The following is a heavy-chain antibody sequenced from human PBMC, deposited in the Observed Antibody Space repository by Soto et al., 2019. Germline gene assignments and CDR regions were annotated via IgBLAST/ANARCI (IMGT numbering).Heavy chain of an antibody. Sequence: QVQLVQSGAEVKKPGSSVKVSCKASGGTFSSYAISWVRQAPGQGLEWMGGIIPIFGTANYEQKFQGRVTITADESTSTAYMDLSSLRSEDTAVYYCARDRIQDIVVVPAAIDVWGQGTTVTVSS. CDR2: IIPIFGTA. D-gene: IGHD2-2*01. CDR1: GGTFSSYA. V-gene: IGHV1-69*01. J-gene: IGHJ6*01. CDR3: ARDRIQDIVVVPAAIDV.